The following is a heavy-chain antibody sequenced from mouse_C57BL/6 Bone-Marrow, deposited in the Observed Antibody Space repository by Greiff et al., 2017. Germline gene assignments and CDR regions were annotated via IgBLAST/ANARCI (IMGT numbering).Heavy chain of an antibody. CDR3: ARAQLGRVDY. CDR2: ISYDGSN. CDR1: GYSITSGYY. V-gene: IGHV3-6*01. Sequence: EVQLQESGPGLVKPSQSLSLTCSVTGYSITSGYYWNWIRQFPGNKLEWMGYISYDGSNNYNPSLKNRISITRDTSKNQFFLKLNSVTTEDTATYYCARAQLGRVDYWGQGTTLTVSS. D-gene: IGHD4-1*02. J-gene: IGHJ2*01.